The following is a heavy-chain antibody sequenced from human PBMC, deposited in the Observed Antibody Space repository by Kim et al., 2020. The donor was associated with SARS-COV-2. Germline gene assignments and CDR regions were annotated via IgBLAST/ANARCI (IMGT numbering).Heavy chain of an antibody. Sequence: GGSLRLSCAASGFTVSSNYMSWVRQAPGKGLEWVSVIYSGGSTYYADSVKGRFTISRDNSKNTLYVQMNSLRAEDTAVYYCARDWVTMVRGVQRHYGMDVWGQGTTVTVSS. D-gene: IGHD3-10*01. CDR2: IYSGGST. CDR3: ARDWVTMVRGVQRHYGMDV. CDR1: GFTVSSNY. V-gene: IGHV3-66*01. J-gene: IGHJ6*02.